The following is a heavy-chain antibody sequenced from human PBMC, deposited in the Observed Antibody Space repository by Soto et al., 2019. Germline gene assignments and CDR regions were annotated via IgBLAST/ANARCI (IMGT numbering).Heavy chain of an antibody. CDR1: GGTFSSYA. V-gene: IGHV1-69*13. J-gene: IGHJ5*02. D-gene: IGHD2-15*01. Sequence: GASVKVSCKAPGGTFSSYAISWVRQAPGQGLEWMGGIIPIFGTANYAQKFQGRVTITADESTSTAYMELSSLRSEDTAVYYCAREITTRVVVAAPTVNWFDHWGQGTLVTVS. CDR3: AREITTRVVVAAPTVNWFDH. CDR2: IIPIFGTA.